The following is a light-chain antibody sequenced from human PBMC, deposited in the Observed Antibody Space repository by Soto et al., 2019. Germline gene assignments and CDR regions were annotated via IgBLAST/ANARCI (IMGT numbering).Light chain of an antibody. CDR1: SIDVGNFDL. CDR3: TLYTSENTYV. CDR2: EAS. J-gene: IGLJ1*01. V-gene: IGLV2-18*01. Sequence: QSALTQPPSVSGSPGQSVTISCTGTSIDVGNFDLVSWYQQPPGTAPKLIIYEASNRPSGVPDRFSGSKSGNTASLTISGLQAADEADYYCTLYTSENTYVFGTGTKLTVL.